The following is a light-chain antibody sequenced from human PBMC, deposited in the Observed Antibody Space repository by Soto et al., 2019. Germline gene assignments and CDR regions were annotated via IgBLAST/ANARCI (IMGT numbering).Light chain of an antibody. Sequence: AIQMTQSPSSLSASVGDRVTITCRASQGIRNDLGWYQQKPGKAPKLLIYAASSLQSGVPSRFRGSGSATDFTLTISSLQPEDFATYYCLQDYNYPGTFGHGTKVDIK. CDR2: AAS. CDR1: QGIRND. J-gene: IGKJ1*01. CDR3: LQDYNYPGT. V-gene: IGKV1-6*01.